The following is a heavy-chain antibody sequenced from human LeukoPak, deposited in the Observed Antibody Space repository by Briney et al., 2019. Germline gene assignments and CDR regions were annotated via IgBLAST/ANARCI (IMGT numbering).Heavy chain of an antibody. CDR2: IKSKTDGGTT. CDR3: TTQPYYYDSSGYPSLYY. Sequence: PGGSVRLSCAASGFTFSNAWMSWVRQAPGKGLEWVGRIKSKTDGGTTDYAAPVKGRFTISRDDSKNTLYLQMNSLKTEDTAVYYCTTQPYYYDSSGYPSLYYWGQGTLVTVSS. V-gene: IGHV3-15*01. J-gene: IGHJ4*02. D-gene: IGHD3-22*01. CDR1: GFTFSNAW.